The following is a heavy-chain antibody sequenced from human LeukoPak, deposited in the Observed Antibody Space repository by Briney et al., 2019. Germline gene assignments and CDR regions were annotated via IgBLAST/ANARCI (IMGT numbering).Heavy chain of an antibody. CDR2: ISYDGSNK. CDR1: GFTFSSYG. J-gene: IGHJ4*02. CDR3: AKVFGSN. V-gene: IGHV3-30*18. Sequence: GRSLRLSCAASGFTFSSYGMHWVRQAPGKGLEWVAVISYDGSNKYYADSVKGRFTISRDNSKNTLYLQMNSLRAEDTAVYYCAKVFGSNWGQGTLVTVSS. D-gene: IGHD3-3*01.